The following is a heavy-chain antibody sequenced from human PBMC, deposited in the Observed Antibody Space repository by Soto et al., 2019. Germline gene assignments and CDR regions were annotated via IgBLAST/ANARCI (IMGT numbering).Heavy chain of an antibody. J-gene: IGHJ4*02. V-gene: IGHV1-18*01. Sequence: QVQLVQSGAEVKKPGASVKVSCKASGYTFTNYGFTWVRQAPGQGLEWMGWISAYNDNTNYAQNFQGRVTMTTDTSTTTAYEDLRSLNSDDAAEYYCARGGHFAVADTDYWGQGTPVTVSS. D-gene: IGHD3-3*01. CDR3: ARGGHFAVADTDY. CDR2: ISAYNDNT. CDR1: GYTFTNYG.